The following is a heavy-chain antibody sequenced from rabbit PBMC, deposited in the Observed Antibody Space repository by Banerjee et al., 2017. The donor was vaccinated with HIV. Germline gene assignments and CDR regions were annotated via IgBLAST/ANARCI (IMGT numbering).Heavy chain of an antibody. CDR3: ARDLAGVIGWNFDL. CDR1: GFTISSYHT. D-gene: IGHD4-1*01. J-gene: IGHJ4*01. CDR2: IGAVST. Sequence: QEQLKETGGGLVQPGESLTLSCKASGFTISSYHTGWVRQAPGKGLEWIACIGAVSTYYATWAEGRFTISKTSSTTVTLQMTSLTAADTATYFCARDLAGVIGWNFDLWGQGTLVTVS. V-gene: IGHV1S45*01.